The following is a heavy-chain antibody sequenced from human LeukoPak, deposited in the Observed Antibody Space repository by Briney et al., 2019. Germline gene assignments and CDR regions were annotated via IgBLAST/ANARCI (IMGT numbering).Heavy chain of an antibody. J-gene: IGHJ5*02. CDR3: ARDGWFGELLFHTSNWFDP. Sequence: SETLSLTCTVSGGSISSSSYYWSWIRQPPGKGLEWIGYIYYSGSTNYNPSLKSRVTISVDTSKNQFSLKLSSVTAADTAVYYCARDGWFGELLFHTSNWFDPWGQGTLVTVSS. D-gene: IGHD3-10*01. V-gene: IGHV4-61*01. CDR1: GGSISSSSYY. CDR2: IYYSGST.